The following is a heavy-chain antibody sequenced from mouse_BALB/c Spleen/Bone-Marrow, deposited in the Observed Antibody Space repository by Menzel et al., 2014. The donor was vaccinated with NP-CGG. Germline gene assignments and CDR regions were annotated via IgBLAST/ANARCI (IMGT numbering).Heavy chain of an antibody. V-gene: IGHV1-7*01. D-gene: IGHD1-1*01. CDR2: INPSTGYT. Sequence: VQRVESGAELAKPGASVKMSCKASGYTFTSYWMHWVKQRPGQGLEWIGYINPSTGYTEYNQKFKDKATLTADKSSTTAYMQLSSLTSEDSAVYYCALATATPFAYWGQGTLVTVS. CDR3: ALATATPFAY. J-gene: IGHJ3*01. CDR1: GYTFTSYW.